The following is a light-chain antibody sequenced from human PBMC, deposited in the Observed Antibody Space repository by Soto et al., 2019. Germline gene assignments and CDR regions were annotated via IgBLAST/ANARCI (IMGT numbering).Light chain of an antibody. CDR1: SSDIGTYNF. CDR3: CSYAVANTLV. V-gene: IGLV2-11*01. Sequence: QSALTQPRSVSGSPGQSVTFSCIGTSSDIGTYNFVSWYQQYPGKVPKLLIYDVTKRPSGVPDRFSGSKSGSTASLTISGLQSEDEADYYCCSYAVANTLVFGGGTKLTVL. CDR2: DVT. J-gene: IGLJ3*02.